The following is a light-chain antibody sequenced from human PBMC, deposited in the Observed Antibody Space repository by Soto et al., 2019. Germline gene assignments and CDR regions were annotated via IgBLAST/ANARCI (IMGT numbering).Light chain of an antibody. V-gene: IGKV3-20*01. CDR2: DAS. CDR1: QSVTNF. Sequence: EIVLTQSPATLSLSPGERATLSCRASQSVTNFLAWYQQKLGQAPRLLIYDASKRATGIPGRFSGSGSGTDFTLTISRLEPEDFAVYYCQQYGSSLTFGGGTKVEIK. J-gene: IGKJ4*01. CDR3: QQYGSSLT.